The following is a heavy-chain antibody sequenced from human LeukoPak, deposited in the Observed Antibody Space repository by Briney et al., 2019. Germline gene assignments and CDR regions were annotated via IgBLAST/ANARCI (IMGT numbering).Heavy chain of an antibody. J-gene: IGHJ3*02. V-gene: IGHV4-4*07. CDR1: GDSMTSYY. CDR2: IYTSGST. Sequence: PSETLSLTCTVSGDSMTSYYWSWIRQPAGKGLEWIGRIYTSGSTNYNPSLKSRVTMSVDTPKNQFSLKLSSVTAADTAVYYCARDLSGYCSSTSCPLDAFDIWGQGTMVTVSS. CDR3: ARDLSGYCSSTSCPLDAFDI. D-gene: IGHD2-2*01.